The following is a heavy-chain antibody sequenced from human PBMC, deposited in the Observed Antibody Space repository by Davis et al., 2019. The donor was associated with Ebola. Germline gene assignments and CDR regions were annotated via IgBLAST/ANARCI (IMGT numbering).Heavy chain of an antibody. CDR1: GGSISSSSYY. D-gene: IGHD4-11*01. Sequence: PSETLSLTCTVSGGSISSSSYYWSWIRQPPGKGLEWIGYIYYSGSTNYNPSLKSRVTISVDTSKNQFSLKLSSVTAADTAVYYCELWDSNYDYWGQGTLVTVSS. CDR3: ELWDSNYDY. J-gene: IGHJ4*02. CDR2: IYYSGST. V-gene: IGHV4-61*01.